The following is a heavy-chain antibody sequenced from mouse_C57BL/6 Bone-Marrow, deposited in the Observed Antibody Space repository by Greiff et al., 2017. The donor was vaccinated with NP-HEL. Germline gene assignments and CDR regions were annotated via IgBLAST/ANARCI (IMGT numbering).Heavy chain of an antibody. Sequence: QVQLQQSGAELARPGASVKLSCKASGYTFTSYGISWVKQRTGQGLEWIGEIYPRSGNTYYNEKFKGKATLTADKSSSTAYMELRILTSEDSAVYFCAREGYYYGKAYWGQGTLVTVSA. CDR2: IYPRSGNT. V-gene: IGHV1-81*01. D-gene: IGHD1-1*01. CDR3: AREGYYYGKAY. J-gene: IGHJ3*01. CDR1: GYTFTSYG.